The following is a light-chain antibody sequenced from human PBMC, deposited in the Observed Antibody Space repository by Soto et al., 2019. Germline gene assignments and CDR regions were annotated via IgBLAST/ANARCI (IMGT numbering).Light chain of an antibody. Sequence: QSVLTQPPSASGTPGQRVSISCSGSRSNIGRNYVYWYQQLPGTAPKLLIQRNNERPSGVPDRFSGSKSGTSVSLAISGLRSEDEADYYCASYGGRDDMIFGGGTKVTVL. CDR2: RNN. CDR1: RSNIGRNY. J-gene: IGLJ2*01. CDR3: ASYGGRDDMI. V-gene: IGLV1-47*01.